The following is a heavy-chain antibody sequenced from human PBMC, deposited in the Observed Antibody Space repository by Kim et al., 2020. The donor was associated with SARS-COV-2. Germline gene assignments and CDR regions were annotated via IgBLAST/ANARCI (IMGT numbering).Heavy chain of an antibody. CDR1: NYTFTSYG. V-gene: IGHV1-18*01. D-gene: IGHD3-10*01. CDR3: AAYGSGSYYSGGFDY. CDR2: ISADNGKT. Sequence: ASVKVSCKASNYTFTSYGISWVRQAPGQGLEWMGWISADNGKTNYAQKLQGRVTMTTDTSTSTAYMELRSLRSDDTAVYYCAAYGSGSYYSGGFDYWGQGTLVTVSS. J-gene: IGHJ4*02.